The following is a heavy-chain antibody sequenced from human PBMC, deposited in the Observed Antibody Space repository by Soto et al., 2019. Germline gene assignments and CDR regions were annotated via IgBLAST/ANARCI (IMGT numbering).Heavy chain of an antibody. V-gene: IGHV3-9*01. J-gene: IGHJ3*02. CDR1: GFTFDDYA. D-gene: IGHD6-13*01. CDR3: SKLDSSDAFDI. Sequence: EVQLVESGGGLVQPGRSLRLSCAASGFTFDDYAMHWVRQAPGKGLEWVSGISWNSGSIIYSDSVKGRFTISRDNAKNSLYLQMNSLRTDDTALYYCSKLDSSDAFDIWGQGTMVTVSS. CDR2: ISWNSGSI.